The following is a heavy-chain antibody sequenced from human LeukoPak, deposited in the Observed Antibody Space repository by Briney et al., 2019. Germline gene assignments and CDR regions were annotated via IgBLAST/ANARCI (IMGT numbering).Heavy chain of an antibody. D-gene: IGHD6-19*01. CDR1: GGTFSSYA. CDR3: ARESWYSSGWYPTGY. CDR2: INPNSGFT. V-gene: IGHV1-2*02. J-gene: IGHJ4*02. Sequence: ASVKVSCKASGGTFSSYAISWVRQAPGQGLEWMGWINPNSGFTKYAQKFQARVTLTRDTSISTAYMELSSLTSDDTAVYYCARESWYSSGWYPTGYWGQGTLVTVSS.